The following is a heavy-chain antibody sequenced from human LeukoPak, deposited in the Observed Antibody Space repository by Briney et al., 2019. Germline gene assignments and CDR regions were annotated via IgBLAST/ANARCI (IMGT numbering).Heavy chain of an antibody. D-gene: IGHD3-16*01. CDR3: ARAVVLGAPDTDYFDY. Sequence: GGSLRLSCAAFGITVSSNYMNWVRKAPGKGLEWVSIIYSSGDTYYTDSLKDRFTISRDASKNTLYLQMHSLTVEDTAVYYCARAVVLGAPDTDYFDYWGQGTLVTVSS. CDR1: GITVSSNY. V-gene: IGHV3-66*01. J-gene: IGHJ4*02. CDR2: IYSSGDT.